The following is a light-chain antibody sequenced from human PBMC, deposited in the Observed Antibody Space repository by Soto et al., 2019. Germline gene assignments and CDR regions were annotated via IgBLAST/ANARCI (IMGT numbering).Light chain of an antibody. CDR3: QHFNNWPPELT. CDR1: QSISTN. V-gene: IGKV3-15*01. CDR2: GAS. J-gene: IGKJ4*01. Sequence: EVVMTQSPATLSVSPGERATLSCRASQSISTNLAWYQQKPGQAPRLLIFGASTRATGVPARFSGSGSGTEFILTITSLQSEDFATFYCQHFNNWPPELTFGGGTKVEIK.